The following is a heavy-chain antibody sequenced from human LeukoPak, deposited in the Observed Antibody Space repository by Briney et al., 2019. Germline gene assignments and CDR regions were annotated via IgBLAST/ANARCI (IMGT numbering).Heavy chain of an antibody. CDR1: YGSISSINW. D-gene: IGHD1-14*01. CDR3: ARRRKDYYYYMDV. Sequence: PSETLSLTCAVSYGSISSINWWSWVRQPPGKGLEWIGDIYHSGSTNYNPSLKSRVTISVDTSKNQFSLKLSSVTAADTAVYYCARRRKDYYYYMDVWGKGTTVTISS. CDR2: IYHSGST. J-gene: IGHJ6*03. V-gene: IGHV4-4*02.